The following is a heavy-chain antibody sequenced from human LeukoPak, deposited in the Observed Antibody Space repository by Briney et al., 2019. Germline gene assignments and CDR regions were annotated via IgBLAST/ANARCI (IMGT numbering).Heavy chain of an antibody. Sequence: SMKVSCKASGYSFTGYYIHWVRQAPGQGLEWMGGIIPMFDTSYNEQKFEGRVTITADESTSTVYMELSSLSSEDTAAYYCAISQSGYYEHWGQGTLVTVSS. V-gene: IGHV1-69*13. J-gene: IGHJ4*02. CDR2: IIPMFDTS. CDR3: AISQSGYYEH. D-gene: IGHD5-18*01. CDR1: GYSFTGYY.